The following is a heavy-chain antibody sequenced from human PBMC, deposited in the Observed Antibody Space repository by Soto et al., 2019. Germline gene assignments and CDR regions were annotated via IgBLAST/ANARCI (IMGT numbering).Heavy chain of an antibody. D-gene: IGHD1-26*01. CDR1: GCTFSSYA. CDR3: ARRGSGSYYDY. Sequence: EVQLLESGGGLVQPGGSLRLSCAASGCTFSSYAMRWVRQAPVKGLAWVSAISGSGGSTYYADSVKGRFTIARDNSKNTLYLQMNSLRAEDTAVYYCARRGSGSYYDYWGQGTLVTVSS. CDR2: ISGSGGST. J-gene: IGHJ4*02. V-gene: IGHV3-23*01.